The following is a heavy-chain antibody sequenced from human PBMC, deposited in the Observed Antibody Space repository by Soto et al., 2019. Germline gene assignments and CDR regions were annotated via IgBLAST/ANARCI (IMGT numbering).Heavy chain of an antibody. CDR3: ARYDYSNYAGGFDY. Sequence: QVQLVQSGAEVKKPGSSVKVSCKASGGTFSSYAISWVRQAPGQGLEWMGGIIPIFGTANYAQKFQGRVTMTAVESPSTAYMELSSRRSEDTAVYYCARYDYSNYAGGFDYWGQGTLVTVSS. D-gene: IGHD4-4*01. V-gene: IGHV1-69*12. CDR1: GGTFSSYA. J-gene: IGHJ4*02. CDR2: IIPIFGTA.